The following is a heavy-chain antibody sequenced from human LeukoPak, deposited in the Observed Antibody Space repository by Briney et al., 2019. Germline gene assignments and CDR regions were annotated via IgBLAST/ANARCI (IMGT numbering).Heavy chain of an antibody. D-gene: IGHD3-10*01. V-gene: IGHV4-59*01. J-gene: IGHJ4*02. Sequence: PSETLSLTCTVSGGSISSYYWSWIRQPPGKGLEWIGYIYYSGSTNYNPSLKSRVTISVDTSKNQFSLKLSSVTAADTAVYYCARGNEYYYGSGMMGFDYWGQGTLVTVSS. CDR2: IYYSGST. CDR3: ARGNEYYYGSGMMGFDY. CDR1: GGSISSYY.